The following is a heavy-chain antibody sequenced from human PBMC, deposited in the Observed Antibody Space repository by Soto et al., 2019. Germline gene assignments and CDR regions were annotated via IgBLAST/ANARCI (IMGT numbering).Heavy chain of an antibody. Sequence: SQTLSLTCXISGDSVSSNSAAWNWIRQSPSRGLEWLGRTYYRSKWYNDYAVSVKSRITINPDTSKNQFSLQLNSVTPEDTAVYYCARLYCSSTSCYGYNWFDPWGKGTLVTVSS. V-gene: IGHV6-1*01. CDR3: ARLYCSSTSCYGYNWFDP. CDR1: GDSVSSNSAA. CDR2: TYYRSKWYN. D-gene: IGHD2-2*01. J-gene: IGHJ5*02.